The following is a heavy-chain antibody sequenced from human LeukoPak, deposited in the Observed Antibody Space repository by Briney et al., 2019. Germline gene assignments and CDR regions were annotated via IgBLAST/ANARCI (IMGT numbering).Heavy chain of an antibody. CDR3: ARSPYYYILTGSRGTFDY. D-gene: IGHD3-9*01. CDR1: GFSFSTSAVG. J-gene: IGHJ4*02. Sequence: SGPTLVNPTQTLTLTCTFSGFSFSTSAVGVGWIRQPPGKALEWLAVIYWDEDKRYRPSLKSRLTITKDTSKNQVVLTMTNMDHVDTTTYYCARSPYYYILTGSRGTFDYWRRGILLTVSS. CDR2: IYWDEDK. V-gene: IGHV2-5*02.